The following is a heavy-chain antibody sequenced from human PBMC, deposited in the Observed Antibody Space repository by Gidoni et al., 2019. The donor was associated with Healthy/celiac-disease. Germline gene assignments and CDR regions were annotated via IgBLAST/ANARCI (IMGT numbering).Heavy chain of an antibody. V-gene: IGHV3-23*01. J-gene: IGHJ4*02. CDR3: AKGGTRYGSGSYYLFDY. CDR1: GFTFSSYA. CDR2: ISGSGGST. D-gene: IGHD3-10*01. Sequence: EVQLLESGGGLVQPGGSLRLSCAASGFTFSSYAMSWVRQAPGKGLEWVSAISGSGGSTYYADSVKGRFTISRDNSKNTLYLQMNSLRAEDTAVYYCAKGGTRYGSGSYYLFDYWGQGTLVTVSS.